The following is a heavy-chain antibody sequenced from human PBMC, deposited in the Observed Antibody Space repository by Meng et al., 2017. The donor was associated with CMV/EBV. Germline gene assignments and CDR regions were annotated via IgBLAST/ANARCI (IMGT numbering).Heavy chain of an antibody. CDR3: ARMPRDGYNYIDY. CDR1: GGTFSSYA. J-gene: IGHJ4*02. D-gene: IGHD5-24*01. V-gene: IGHV1-69*12. Sequence: VQRVQSGAEAKKPGSSVKVSCKASGGTFSSYAISWVRQAPGQGLEWMGGIIPIFGTANYAQKFQGRVTITADESTSTAYMELSSLRSGDTAVYYCARMPRDGYNYIDYWGQGTLVTVSS. CDR2: IIPIFGTA.